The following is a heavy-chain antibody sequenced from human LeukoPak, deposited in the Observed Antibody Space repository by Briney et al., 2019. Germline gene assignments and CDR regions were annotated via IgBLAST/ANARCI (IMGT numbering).Heavy chain of an antibody. J-gene: IGHJ4*02. CDR3: AREGMVRGVIIESSYYFDY. CDR2: IIPIFGTT. V-gene: IGHV1-69*01. CDR1: GGTFSSYA. D-gene: IGHD3-10*01. Sequence: GSSVKVSCKASGGTFSSYAISWVRQAPGQGLEWMGGIIPIFGTTNYAQKFQGRVTITADESTSTAYMELSSLRSEDTAVYYCAREGMVRGVIIESSYYFDYWGQETLVTVSS.